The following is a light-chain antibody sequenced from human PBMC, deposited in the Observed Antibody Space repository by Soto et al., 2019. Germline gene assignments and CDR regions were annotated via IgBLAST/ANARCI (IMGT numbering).Light chain of an antibody. Sequence: IQMTRSPSSLSVSVGDRVTITCRASQIISTYLNWYQQKPGKAPKVLIYAASSLQSGVPSRFSGSGSGTDFTLTISSLQPEDFATYYCQQSYSTPLTFGGGTKVDIK. CDR1: QIISTY. V-gene: IGKV1-39*01. CDR2: AAS. CDR3: QQSYSTPLT. J-gene: IGKJ4*01.